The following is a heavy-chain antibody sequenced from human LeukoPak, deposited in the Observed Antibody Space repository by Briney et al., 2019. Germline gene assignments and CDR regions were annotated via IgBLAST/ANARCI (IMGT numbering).Heavy chain of an antibody. CDR3: ARAHDYDFWSGYYPDY. CDR2: ISGSGGST. Sequence: PGGSLRLSCAASGFTFSSYAMSWVRQAPGKGLEWVSAISGSGGSTYYADSVKGRFTISRDNSKNTLYLQMNSLRAEDTAVYYCARAHDYDFWSGYYPDYWGQGTLVTVSS. V-gene: IGHV3-23*01. CDR1: GFTFSSYA. J-gene: IGHJ4*02. D-gene: IGHD3-3*01.